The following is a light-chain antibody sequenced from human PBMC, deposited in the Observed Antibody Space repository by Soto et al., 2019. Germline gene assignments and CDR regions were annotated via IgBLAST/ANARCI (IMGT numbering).Light chain of an antibody. Sequence: DIQMAQSPSTLSGSVGDRVTVTCRPSQTISSWLAWYQQKPGKAPKLLIYKASTLKSGVPSRLSGSGSGTEFTLTISSLQPDDFATYYCQHYNSYSEAFGQGTKVDI. V-gene: IGKV1-5*03. J-gene: IGKJ1*01. CDR2: KAS. CDR3: QHYNSYSEA. CDR1: QTISSW.